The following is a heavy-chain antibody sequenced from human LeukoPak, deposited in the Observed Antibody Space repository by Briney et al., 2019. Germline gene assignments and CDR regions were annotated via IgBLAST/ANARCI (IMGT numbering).Heavy chain of an antibody. CDR2: ISAYNGNT. CDR1: GYTFTSYG. D-gene: IGHD3-9*01. J-gene: IGHJ4*02. CDR3: ARAPGGNLRFFDCLWDDY. Sequence: ASVKVSCKASGYTFTSYGISWVRQAPGQGLEWMGWISAYNGNTNYAQKLQGRVTMTTDTSTSTAYMELRSLRSDDTAVYYCARAPGGNLRFFDCLWDDYWAQEPLVPVPS. V-gene: IGHV1-18*01.